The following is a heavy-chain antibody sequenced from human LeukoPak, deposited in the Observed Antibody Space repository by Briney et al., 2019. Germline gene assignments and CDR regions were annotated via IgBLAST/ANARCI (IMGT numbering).Heavy chain of an antibody. D-gene: IGHD3-3*01. Sequence: SETLSLTCTVSGGSVISGSYYWAWIRQPPGKGLEWIGYIYYSGSTNYNPSLKSRVTISVDTSKNQFSLKLSSVTAADTAVYYCARERFLEWLGLFDPWGQGTLVTVSS. V-gene: IGHV4-61*01. J-gene: IGHJ5*02. CDR3: ARERFLEWLGLFDP. CDR2: IYYSGST. CDR1: GGSVISGSYY.